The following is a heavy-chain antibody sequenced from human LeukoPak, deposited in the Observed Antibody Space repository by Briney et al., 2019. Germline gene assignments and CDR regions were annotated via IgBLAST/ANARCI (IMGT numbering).Heavy chain of an antibody. V-gene: IGHV3-30*02. CDR2: IRHHGSDK. CDR3: VQGPSCDSNTCYNLGWIAP. D-gene: IGHD2-2*02. CDR1: GLSFSNFC. Sequence: PGGSLRLSCAASGLSFSNFCMHWVRQAPGQGLEWVAFIRHHGSDKSYVDSVKGRFTISRDNSKNTLVLQMNSLRAEDTALYYCVQGPSCDSNTCYNLGWIAPWGQGTLVIVSS. J-gene: IGHJ5*02.